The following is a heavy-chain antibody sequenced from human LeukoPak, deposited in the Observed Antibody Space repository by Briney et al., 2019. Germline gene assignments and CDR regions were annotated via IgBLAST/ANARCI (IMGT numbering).Heavy chain of an antibody. CDR3: AKDYDGDYGSGAFHI. CDR1: GFTFTTYW. J-gene: IGHJ3*02. Sequence: GGSLRLSCAASGFTFTTYWMSWVRQAPGKGLEWLANTKQDGSEKYYVDSVKGRFTISRDNAKISLYLQMNSLRAEDTALYYCAKDYDGDYGSGAFHIWGQGTMVTVSS. D-gene: IGHD4-17*01. CDR2: TKQDGSEK. V-gene: IGHV3-7*03.